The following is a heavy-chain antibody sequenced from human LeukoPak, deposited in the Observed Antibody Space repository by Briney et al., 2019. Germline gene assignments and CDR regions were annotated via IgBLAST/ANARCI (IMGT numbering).Heavy chain of an antibody. CDR1: GASISSYY. CDR2: IYYRGST. V-gene: IGHV4-59*08. Sequence: SETLSLTCTVSGASISSYYWSWLRQPPRKGLEWIGYIYYRGSTNLNPSLKSRVTISLDTSKNQFSLKLSSVTAADTAVYYCARLRRDSSYFYAMDVWGQGTTVTVSS. J-gene: IGHJ6*02. CDR3: ARLRRDSSYFYAMDV. D-gene: IGHD2-15*01.